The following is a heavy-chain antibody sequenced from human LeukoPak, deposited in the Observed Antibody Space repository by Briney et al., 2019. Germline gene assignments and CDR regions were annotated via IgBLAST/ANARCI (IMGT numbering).Heavy chain of an antibody. J-gene: IGHJ5*02. V-gene: IGHV4-39*01. Sequence: PSETLSLTCTVSGGSISSSNYYWGWLRQAPGRGLEWIGSIYDSGSTYYNPSLKRRVTIYVDTTKNQFSLKLNSVTAADTAMYYCASGSSSGLLGWFDPWGQGTLVTVSS. CDR2: IYDSGST. CDR3: ASGSSSGLLGWFDP. D-gene: IGHD6-13*01. CDR1: GGSISSSNYY.